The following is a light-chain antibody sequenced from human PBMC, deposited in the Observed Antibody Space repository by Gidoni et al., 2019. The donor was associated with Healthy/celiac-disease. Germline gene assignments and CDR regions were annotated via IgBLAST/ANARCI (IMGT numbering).Light chain of an antibody. CDR2: DVS. CDR1: ISDVGGYHY. CDR3: CSYAGTFTFNVL. Sequence: QSALTQPRSVSGSPGPSVTISCTGTISDVGGYHYVSWYQQHPGKAPKLMIYDVSERPSGVPDRFSGSKAGNTASLTISGLQAEDEADYYCCSYAGTFTFNVLFGGGTKLTVL. J-gene: IGLJ3*02. V-gene: IGLV2-11*01.